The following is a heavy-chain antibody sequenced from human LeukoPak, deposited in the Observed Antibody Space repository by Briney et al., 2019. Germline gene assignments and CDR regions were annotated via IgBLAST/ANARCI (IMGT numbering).Heavy chain of an antibody. CDR2: ISWNSGSI. CDR1: GFTFDDYA. CDR3: AKEDY. V-gene: IGHV3-9*01. Sequence: GGSLRLSCAASGFTFDDYAMHWVRQAPGKGLEWVSGISWNSGSIGYADSVKGRFTIFRDNAKNSLYLQMNSLRAEDTALYYCAKEDYWGQGTLVTVSS. J-gene: IGHJ4*02.